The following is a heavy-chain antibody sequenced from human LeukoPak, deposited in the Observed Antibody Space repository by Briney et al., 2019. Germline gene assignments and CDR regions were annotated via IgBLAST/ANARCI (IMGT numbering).Heavy chain of an antibody. V-gene: IGHV1-69*04. CDR2: IIPILGIA. Sequence: SVKVSCKASGGTFSSYAISWVRQAPGQGLEWMGRIIPILGIANYAQKFQGRVTITADKSTSTAYMELSSLRSEDTAVYYCARVPSRHIYYYYYMDVWGKGTTVTVSS. J-gene: IGHJ6*03. CDR3: ARVPSRHIYYYYYMDV. D-gene: IGHD2-21*01. CDR1: GGTFSSYA.